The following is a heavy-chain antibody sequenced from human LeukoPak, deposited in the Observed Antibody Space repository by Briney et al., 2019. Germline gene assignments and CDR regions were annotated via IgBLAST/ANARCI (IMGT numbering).Heavy chain of an antibody. Sequence: GGSLRLSCAASGFTFSSYSMNWVRQAPGKGLEWVSSISGSSSYIYYADSVKGRFTISRDNAKNSLYLQMNSLRAEDTAVYYCARWGGYSGYDSDYWGQGTLVTVSS. J-gene: IGHJ4*02. D-gene: IGHD5-12*01. CDR1: GFTFSSYS. CDR2: ISGSSSYI. CDR3: ARWGGYSGYDSDY. V-gene: IGHV3-21*01.